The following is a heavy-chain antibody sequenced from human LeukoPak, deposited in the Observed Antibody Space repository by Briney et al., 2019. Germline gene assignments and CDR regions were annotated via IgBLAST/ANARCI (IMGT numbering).Heavy chain of an antibody. J-gene: IGHJ3*02. CDR3: ARGYGDNSGAFDI. V-gene: IGHV4-30-2*01. CDR1: GGSIMVAAYS. CDR2: IYYSGRT. D-gene: IGHD4-23*01. Sequence: ASETLSLTCTASGGSIMVAAYSWSWIRQPPGKGLEWIGYIYYSGRTYYNPSLKSRVTISLDRSKNQFSLKVSSVTAADTAVYFCARGYGDNSGAFDIWGQGTLVTVSS.